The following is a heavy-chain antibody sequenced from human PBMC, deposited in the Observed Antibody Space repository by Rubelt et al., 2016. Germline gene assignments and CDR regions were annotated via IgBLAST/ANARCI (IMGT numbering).Heavy chain of an antibody. CDR3: ARGNTALVTLNY. V-gene: IGHV4-34*01. CDR2: INHSGST. D-gene: IGHD5-18*01. CDR1: GGSFSGYY. J-gene: IGHJ4*02. Sequence: QVQLQQWGAGLLKPSETLSLTCAVYGGSFSGYYWSWIRQSPGKGLEWIGEINHSGSTNYNPSLKSRVSISTDGSKNQFSLKMTSVTAADTAVDYCARGNTALVTLNYWGQGTLVTVSS.